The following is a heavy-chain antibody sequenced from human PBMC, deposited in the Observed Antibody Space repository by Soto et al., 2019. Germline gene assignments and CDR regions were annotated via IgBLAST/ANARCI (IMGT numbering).Heavy chain of an antibody. J-gene: IGHJ4*02. V-gene: IGHV1-18*01. Sequence: QVQLVQSGAEVKKPGASVKVSCKASGYTFTSYGISWVRQAPGQGLEWMGWISADNGNTNYAQKLQGRVTMTTDTSKSKAYMELRRLRSVYTAVDYLARLGQVYSVDYWGQGTLVTVSS. CDR1: GYTFTSYG. D-gene: IGHD2-8*01. CDR2: ISADNGNT. CDR3: ARLGQVYSVDY.